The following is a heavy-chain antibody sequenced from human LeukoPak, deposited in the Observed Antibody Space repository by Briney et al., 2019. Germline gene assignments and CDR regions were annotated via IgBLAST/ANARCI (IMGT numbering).Heavy chain of an antibody. CDR1: GYTFTGYY. V-gene: IGHV1-2*02. CDR3: ARVRTVRMIVVVRSYYCDY. CDR2: INPNSGGT. Sequence: ASVKVSCKASGYTFTGYYMHWVRQAPGQGLEWMGWINPNSGGTNYAQKFQGRVTMTRNTSISTAYMELSSLRSEDTAVYYCARVRTVRMIVVVRSYYCDYWGQETLATVSS. J-gene: IGHJ4*02. D-gene: IGHD3-22*01.